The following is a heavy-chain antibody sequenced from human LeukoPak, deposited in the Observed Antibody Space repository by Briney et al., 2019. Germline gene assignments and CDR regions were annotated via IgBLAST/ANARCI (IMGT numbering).Heavy chain of an antibody. CDR3: ARDTTLDY. V-gene: IGHV4-59*12. J-gene: IGHJ4*02. D-gene: IGHD1-1*01. Sequence: SETLSLTCTVSSGSISNYYWSWIRQPPGKGLEWIGYIYYSGSTYYNPSLKSRVIISVDTSKNQFSLKVSSVTAADTAVYYCARDTTLDYWGQGTLVTVSS. CDR2: IYYSGST. CDR1: SGSISNYY.